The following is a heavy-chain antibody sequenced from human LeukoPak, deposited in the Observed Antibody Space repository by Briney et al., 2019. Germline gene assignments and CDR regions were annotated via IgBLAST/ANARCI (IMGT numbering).Heavy chain of an antibody. CDR3: AKSGWLDN. CDR2: INEGGEDT. V-gene: IGHV3-23*01. D-gene: IGHD6-19*01. Sequence: GGSLRLSCAAPGFTFSIIGMSWVRQAPGKGLEWVSTINEGGEDTYYANSVKGRFTVSRDNSRNTLYLQMNSLRVEDTAVYYCAKSGWLDNWGQGTLVTVSS. J-gene: IGHJ4*02. CDR1: GFTFSIIG.